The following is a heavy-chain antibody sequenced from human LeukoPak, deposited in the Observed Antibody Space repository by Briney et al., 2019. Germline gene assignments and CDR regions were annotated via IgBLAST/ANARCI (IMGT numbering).Heavy chain of an antibody. V-gene: IGHV3-30*02. CDR3: AKHRRVATIRAPFDY. D-gene: IGHD5-12*01. CDR1: GFTFSSYG. Sequence: PGGSLRLSCAASGFTFSSYGMHWDRQAPGKGLEWVAFIRYDGSNKYYADSVKGRFTIYRDNTKNTLYLQMNRLRAADTAVYYCAKHRRVATIRAPFDYWGQGTLVTVSS. CDR2: IRYDGSNK. J-gene: IGHJ4*02.